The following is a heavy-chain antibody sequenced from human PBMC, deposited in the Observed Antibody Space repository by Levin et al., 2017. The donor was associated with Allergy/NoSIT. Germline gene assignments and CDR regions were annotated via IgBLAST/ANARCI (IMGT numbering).Heavy chain of an antibody. J-gene: IGHJ4*02. D-gene: IGHD5-12*01. CDR1: GLSFSASA. Sequence: QRWGSLRLSCAASGLSFSASAIHWVRQASGKGLEWIGRIRSKTNSYATEYGSSVKGRFTISRDDSKNTAYLQMNSLKTEDTAVYYCTRQYVDIVTTIPTAMTGYWGQGTLVTVSS. CDR2: IRSKTNSYAT. V-gene: IGHV3-73*01. CDR3: TRQYVDIVTTIPTAMTGY.